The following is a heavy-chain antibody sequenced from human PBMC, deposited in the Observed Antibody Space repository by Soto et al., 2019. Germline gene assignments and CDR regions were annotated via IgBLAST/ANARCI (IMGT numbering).Heavy chain of an antibody. CDR3: ASCTNGACFLYGMDV. CDR1: GYTFTDQY. D-gene: IGHD2-8*01. V-gene: IGHV1-2*02. J-gene: IGHJ6*02. Sequence: ASVKVSCKTSGYTFTDQYMHWVRQAAGQGLEWMGWINPNSGGTNYAQKFQGRVTMTRDTSISTAYMELSRLRSDDTAIYYCASCTNGACFLYGMDVWGQGTTVTVS. CDR2: INPNSGGT.